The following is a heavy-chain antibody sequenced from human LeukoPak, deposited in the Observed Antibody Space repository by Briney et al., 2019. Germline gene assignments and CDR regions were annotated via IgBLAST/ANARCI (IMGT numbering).Heavy chain of an antibody. J-gene: IGHJ4*02. V-gene: IGHV4-59*01. Sequence: SETLSLTCAVYGGSFSGYYWSWIRQPPGKGLEWIGYIYYSGSTNYNPSLKSRVTISVDTSKNQFSLKLSSVTAADTAVYYCARNNLSGGSCFDYWGQGTLVTVSS. D-gene: IGHD2-15*01. CDR3: ARNNLSGGSCFDY. CDR2: IYYSGST. CDR1: GGSFSGYY.